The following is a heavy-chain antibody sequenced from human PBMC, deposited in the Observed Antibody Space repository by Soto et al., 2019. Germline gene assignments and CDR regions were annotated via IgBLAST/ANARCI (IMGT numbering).Heavy chain of an antibody. CDR1: GFTFSIFA. V-gene: IGHV3-23*01. Sequence: VGSLRLSCAASGFTFSIFAMSWVRQTPGKGLEWVSTISGSGGSTYYADAVKGRFTISRDNSMGTLYLQMKSLRVEDTAIYYCAKEVSLGSTVDLGYWGQGALVTVSS. CDR2: ISGSGGST. CDR3: AKEVSLGSTVDLGY. J-gene: IGHJ4*02. D-gene: IGHD7-27*01.